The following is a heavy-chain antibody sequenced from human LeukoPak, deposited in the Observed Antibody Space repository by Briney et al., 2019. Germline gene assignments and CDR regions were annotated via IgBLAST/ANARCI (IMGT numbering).Heavy chain of an antibody. V-gene: IGHV3-30*02. Sequence: GGSLRLSCVASGFSFSTYGMHWVRQAPGEGLEWAAFTRSDGSNTYYADSVKGRFTISRDNSKNTLFLLMRNLIVEDTAVYYCAKDLGTGGGDYFDDWGQGTLVAVSS. CDR1: GFSFSTYG. CDR2: TRSDGSNT. J-gene: IGHJ4*02. CDR3: AKDLGTGGGDYFDD. D-gene: IGHD3-16*01.